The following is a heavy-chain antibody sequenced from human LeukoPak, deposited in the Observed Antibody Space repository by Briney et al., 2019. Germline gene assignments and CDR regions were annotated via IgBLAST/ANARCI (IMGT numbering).Heavy chain of an antibody. CDR3: TTRRVAVATYFDY. CDR1: GFTFSNAW. CDR2: IKSKTDGGTT. D-gene: IGHD6-19*01. V-gene: IGHV3-15*01. J-gene: IGHJ4*02. Sequence: GGSLRLSXAASGFTFSNAWMSWVRQAPGKGLEWVGRIKSKTDGGTTDYAAPVKGRFTISRDDSKSTLYLQMNSLKTEDTAVYYCTTRRVAVATYFDYWGQGTLVTVSS.